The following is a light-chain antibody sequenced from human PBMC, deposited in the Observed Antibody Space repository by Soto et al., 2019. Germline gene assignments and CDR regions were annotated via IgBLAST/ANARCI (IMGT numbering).Light chain of an antibody. V-gene: IGLV2-14*01. CDR3: TSYTTIRTVV. CDR1: SSDIGAYDY. Sequence: QSALTQPASVSGSPGQSITISCTGTSSDIGAYDYVSWYQQHPDKAPKVMSFEVTKRPSGVSSRFSGSKSGYTASLTISGLQADDEADYYFTSYTTIRTVVFGGGTKLTVL. CDR2: EVT. J-gene: IGLJ2*01.